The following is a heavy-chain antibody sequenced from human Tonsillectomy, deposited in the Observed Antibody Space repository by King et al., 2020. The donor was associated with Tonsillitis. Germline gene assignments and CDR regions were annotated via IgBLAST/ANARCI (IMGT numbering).Heavy chain of an antibody. CDR3: ARLIGYCSGGSCYHTNWFDP. Sequence: QLVQSGAEVKKPGESLRISCKGSGYSFTSYWISWVRQMPGKGLEWMGRIDPSDSYTNYSPSFQGHVTISADKSISTAYLQWSSLKASDTAMYYCARLIGYCSGGSCYHTNWFDPWGQGTLVTVSS. CDR2: IDPSDSYT. D-gene: IGHD2-15*01. CDR1: GYSFTSYW. J-gene: IGHJ5*02. V-gene: IGHV5-10-1*03.